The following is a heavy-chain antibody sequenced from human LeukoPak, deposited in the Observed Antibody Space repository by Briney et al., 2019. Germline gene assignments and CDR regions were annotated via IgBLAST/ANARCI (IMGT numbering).Heavy chain of an antibody. CDR2: IIPIFGTA. CDR3: ARDRADYYDSSGYLYFDY. Sequence: SVTVSCKASGGTFSSYAISWVRQAPGQGLEWMGGIIPIFGTANYAQKFQGRVTITADGSTSTAYMELSSLRSEDTAVYYCARDRADYYDSSGYLYFDYWGQGTLVTVSS. CDR1: GGTFSSYA. J-gene: IGHJ4*02. D-gene: IGHD3-22*01. V-gene: IGHV1-69*13.